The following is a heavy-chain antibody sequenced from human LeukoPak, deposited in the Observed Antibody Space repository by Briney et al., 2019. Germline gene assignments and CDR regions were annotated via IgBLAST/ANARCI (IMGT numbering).Heavy chain of an antibody. CDR1: GFTVSSNY. V-gene: IGHV3-66*01. CDR2: IYSGGST. D-gene: IGHD1-1*01. J-gene: IGHJ6*02. Sequence: PGGSLRLSCAASGFTVSSNYMSWVRQAPGKGLEWVSVIYSGGSTYYADSVKGRFTISRDNSKNTLYLQMNSLRAEDTAVYYCARETGTTISYFYYGMDVWGQGTTVTVSS. CDR3: ARETGTTISYFYYGMDV.